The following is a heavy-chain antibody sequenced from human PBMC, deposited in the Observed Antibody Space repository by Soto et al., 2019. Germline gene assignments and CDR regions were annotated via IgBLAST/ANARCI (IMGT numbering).Heavy chain of an antibody. D-gene: IGHD2-2*01. Sequence: QLQLVQSGPEVKKPGTSVKVSCKASGFTFTSSAMQWVRQARGQRLEWIGWIVVGSGNTNYAQKCXVNVTITRDMSTXRAXMXLSSLRSEDTDVYYCAARGYCSSTSCHYYYYCGMDVWCQGATVTVSS. CDR3: AARGYCSSTSCHYYYYCGMDV. CDR2: IVVGSGNT. CDR1: GFTFTSSA. J-gene: IGHJ6*02. V-gene: IGHV1-58*02.